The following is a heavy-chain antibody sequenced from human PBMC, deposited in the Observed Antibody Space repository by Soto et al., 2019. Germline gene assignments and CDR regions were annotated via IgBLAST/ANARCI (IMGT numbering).Heavy chain of an antibody. Sequence: KPSETLSLTCTVSGGSISSYYWSWIRQPPGKGLEWIGYIYYSGSTNYNPSLKSRVTISVDTSKNQFSLKLSSVTAADTAVYYCARHRQARPGYYYYYMDVWGKGTTVTVSS. D-gene: IGHD6-6*01. V-gene: IGHV4-59*08. CDR2: IYYSGST. J-gene: IGHJ6*03. CDR3: ARHRQARPGYYYYYMDV. CDR1: GGSISSYY.